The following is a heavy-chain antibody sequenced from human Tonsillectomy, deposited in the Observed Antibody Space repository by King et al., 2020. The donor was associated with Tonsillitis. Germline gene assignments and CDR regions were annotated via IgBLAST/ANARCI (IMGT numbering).Heavy chain of an antibody. V-gene: IGHV4-4*07. CDR3: AGGRDCSGGNCYVSDWYFDL. D-gene: IGHD2-15*01. CDR1: GGSISSYY. J-gene: IGHJ2*01. Sequence: VQLQESGPGLVKPSETLSLTCTVSGGSISSYYWSWIRQPAGKGLEWIGRFYTSGRTSYNPSLKSRVTMSVDTSKNQFSLKLSSVTAADTAVYYCAGGRDCSGGNCYVSDWYFDLWGRGTLVTVSS. CDR2: FYTSGRT.